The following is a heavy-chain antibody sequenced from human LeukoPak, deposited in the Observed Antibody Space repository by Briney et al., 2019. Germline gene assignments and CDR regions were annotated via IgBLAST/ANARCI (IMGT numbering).Heavy chain of an antibody. Sequence: PESLSLTCAVSGGSISNYYWSWIRQPPGRKLEWIGYIYLIGGNTNYNPSFKSRVTISVDTSKNQFFLRLKSVTAADTAVYYCARQPSGTAAFDIWGQGTVVTVSS. D-gene: IGHD1-14*01. V-gene: IGHV4-59*08. J-gene: IGHJ3*02. CDR1: GGSISNYY. CDR3: ARQPSGTAAFDI. CDR2: IYLIGGNT.